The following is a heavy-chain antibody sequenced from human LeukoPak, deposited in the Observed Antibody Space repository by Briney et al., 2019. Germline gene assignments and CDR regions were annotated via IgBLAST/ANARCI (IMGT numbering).Heavy chain of an antibody. CDR3: ARGRGHDFWSGYNDY. CDR1: GFTFSSYS. V-gene: IGHV3-48*01. Sequence: PGGSLRLSCAASGFTFSSYSMNWVRQAPGKGREWVSYISSSSTIYYADSVKGRFTISRDNAKDSLYLQMNSLRAEDTAVYYCARGRGHDFWSGYNDYWGQGTLVTVSS. J-gene: IGHJ4*02. D-gene: IGHD3-3*01. CDR2: ISSSSTI.